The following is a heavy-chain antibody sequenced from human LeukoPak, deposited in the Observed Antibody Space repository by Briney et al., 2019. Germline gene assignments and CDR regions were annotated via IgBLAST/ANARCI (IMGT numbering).Heavy chain of an antibody. CDR3: ARGFPSGKQWLTN. J-gene: IGHJ4*02. CDR2: ISAYNNNT. V-gene: IGHV1-18*01. D-gene: IGHD6-19*01. CDR1: GYIFTNNG. Sequence: ASVKVSCKASGYIFTNNGLNWVRQAPGQGLEWMGWISAYNNNTKYAQKFQGRVTMTTDTSTNTAYMELRSLRSDDTAVYYCARGFPSGKQWLTNWGQGTLVTVSS.